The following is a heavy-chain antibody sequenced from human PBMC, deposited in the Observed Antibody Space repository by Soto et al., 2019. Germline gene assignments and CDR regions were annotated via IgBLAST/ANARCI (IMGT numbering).Heavy chain of an antibody. CDR3: ARDHTNFDY. Sequence: PSETLSLTCTVSGGSISSSSYYWGWIRQPPGKGLEWIGSIYYSGSTYYNPSLKSRVTISVDTSKNQFSLKLSSVTAADTAVYYCARDHTNFDYWGQGTQVTVSS. CDR2: IYYSGST. D-gene: IGHD2-2*01. V-gene: IGHV4-39*02. J-gene: IGHJ4*02. CDR1: GGSISSSSYY.